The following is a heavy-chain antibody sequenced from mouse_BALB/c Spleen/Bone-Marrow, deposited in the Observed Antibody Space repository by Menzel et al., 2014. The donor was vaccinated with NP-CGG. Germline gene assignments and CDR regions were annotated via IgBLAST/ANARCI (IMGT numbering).Heavy chain of an antibody. CDR1: GFSLTNYG. Sequence: QVQLQQPGPSLVQPSQSLSITCTVSGFSLTNYGIYWVRQSPGKGLEWLGVIWRGGTTDYNAAFMSRLSITKDNSKSQVFFKTNSLQADDTAIYYCAKGHYGSSPFAYWGQGTLVTVSA. D-gene: IGHD1-1*01. CDR2: IWRGGTT. CDR3: AKGHYGSSPFAY. J-gene: IGHJ3*01. V-gene: IGHV2-5-1*01.